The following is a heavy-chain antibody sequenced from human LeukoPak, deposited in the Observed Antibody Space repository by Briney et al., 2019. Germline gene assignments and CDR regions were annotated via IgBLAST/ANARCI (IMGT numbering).Heavy chain of an antibody. V-gene: IGHV3-23*01. CDR3: AKKSPIFGVVIPLFDY. CDR2: ISASGRST. Sequence: GGSLRLSCAGSGFNFSSFVMTWVRQAPGKGLEWVSSISASGRSTYYADSVKGRFTISRDNSKNTLYLQVNSLRAEDTAVYHCAKKSPIFGVVIPLFDYWGQGTLVSVSS. J-gene: IGHJ4*02. D-gene: IGHD3-3*01. CDR1: GFNFSSFV.